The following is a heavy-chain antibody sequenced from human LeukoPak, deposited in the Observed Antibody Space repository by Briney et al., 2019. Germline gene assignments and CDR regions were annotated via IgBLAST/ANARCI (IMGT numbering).Heavy chain of an antibody. CDR3: AKKGYYDGSGYYMYYFDH. J-gene: IGHJ4*02. Sequence: GGSLRLSCAASGFTLRSYWMTWIRQAPGQGLEWVANNKGDGTEKYYLDSLKGRFTISRDNTKNSLFLQMNSLRAEDTAVYYCAKKGYYDGSGYYMYYFDHWGQGTLVTVSS. CDR2: NKGDGTEK. V-gene: IGHV3-7*03. CDR1: GFTLRSYW. D-gene: IGHD3-22*01.